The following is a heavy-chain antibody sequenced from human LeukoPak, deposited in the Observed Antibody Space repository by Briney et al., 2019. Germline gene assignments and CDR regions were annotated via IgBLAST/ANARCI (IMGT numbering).Heavy chain of an antibody. Sequence: PGGSLRLSCAASGFTFSSYSMNWVRQAPGKGLEWVSSISSSSSYIYYADSVKGRFTISRDNAKNSLYLQMNSLRAEDTALYYCAKDIGEYGSGTPDYWGQGTLVTVSS. CDR3: AKDIGEYGSGTPDY. J-gene: IGHJ4*02. CDR2: ISSSSSYI. V-gene: IGHV3-21*04. CDR1: GFTFSSYS. D-gene: IGHD3-10*01.